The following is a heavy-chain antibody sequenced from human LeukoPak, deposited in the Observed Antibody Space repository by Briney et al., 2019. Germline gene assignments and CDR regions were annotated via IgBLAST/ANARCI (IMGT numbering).Heavy chain of an antibody. CDR2: IKQDGSEK. Sequence: GGSLRLSCAASGFPFSRYWMSWVRQAPGKGLEWVANIKQDGSEKYYVDSVKGRFTISRDNAKNSLYLQMNSLRAEDTAVYYCARLERRGAFHFDYWGQGTLVTVSS. CDR1: GFPFSRYW. CDR3: ARLERRGAFHFDY. D-gene: IGHD1-1*01. J-gene: IGHJ4*02. V-gene: IGHV3-7*01.